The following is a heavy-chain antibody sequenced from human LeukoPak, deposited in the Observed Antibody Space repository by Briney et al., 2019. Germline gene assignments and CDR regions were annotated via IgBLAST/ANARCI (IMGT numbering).Heavy chain of an antibody. CDR2: ISNDGRST. CDR3: TRGREGNYGLFDS. D-gene: IGHD3-10*01. Sequence: PGGSLRLSSAASGFSFNSYWMHWVRQAPGSGLVWVSRISNDGRSTSFADSVKGRFTISRDNAKNTLYLQMNSLSAEDTAVYYCTRGREGNYGLFDSWGQGTLVTVSS. J-gene: IGHJ4*02. CDR1: GFSFNSYW. V-gene: IGHV3-74*01.